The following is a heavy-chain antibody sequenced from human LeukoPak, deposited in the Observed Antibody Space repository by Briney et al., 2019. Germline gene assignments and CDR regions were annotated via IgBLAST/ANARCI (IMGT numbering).Heavy chain of an antibody. Sequence: SQTLSLTCAVSGGSISSGGYSWSWIRQPPGKGLEWIGYIYHSGSTYYNPSLKSRVTISVDRSKNQFSLKLSSVTAADTAVYYCARVRGTMFRGVIDYGMDVWGQGTTVTVSS. CDR2: IYHSGST. V-gene: IGHV4-30-2*01. CDR1: GGSISSGGYS. D-gene: IGHD3-10*01. J-gene: IGHJ6*02. CDR3: ARVRGTMFRGVIDYGMDV.